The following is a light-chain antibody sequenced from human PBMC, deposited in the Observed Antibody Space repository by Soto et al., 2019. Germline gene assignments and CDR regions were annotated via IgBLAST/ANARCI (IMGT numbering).Light chain of an antibody. Sequence: EIVLTQSPGTLSLSPGERATLSCRASQSVSSSYLAWYQQKPGQAPRLLIYGASSRATGIPNRFSGSGSGTDFTLTSSRLEHEDFAVYYCQQYGSSRTFGQGTKVEIK. CDR3: QQYGSSRT. V-gene: IGKV3-20*01. CDR2: GAS. CDR1: QSVSSSY. J-gene: IGKJ1*01.